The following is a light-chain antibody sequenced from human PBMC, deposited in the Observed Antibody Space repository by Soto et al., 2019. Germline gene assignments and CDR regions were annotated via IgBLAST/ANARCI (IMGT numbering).Light chain of an antibody. V-gene: IGKV1-5*03. CDR1: QTISSW. CDR3: QHYNIYSEA. CDR2: KAS. J-gene: IGKJ1*01. Sequence: DIQMTQSPSTLSGSVGDRVTITCRASQTISSWLAWYQQKPGKAPKLLIYKASTLKSGVPSRFSGSGSGTEFPLTISSLQPDDLATYYCQHYNIYSEAFAQGPKVELK.